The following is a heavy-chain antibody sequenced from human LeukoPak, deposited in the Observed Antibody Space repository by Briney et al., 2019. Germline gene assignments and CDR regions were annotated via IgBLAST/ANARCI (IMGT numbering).Heavy chain of an antibody. CDR1: GFTFSSYG. D-gene: IGHD3-16*02. Sequence: GGSLRLSCAASGFTFSSYGMHWVRQAPGKGLEWVAVISYDGSNKYYADSVKGRFTISRDNSKNSLYLQMNGLRAEDTAVYYCARGVRTFDYWGQGTLVTVSS. V-gene: IGHV3-30*03. CDR2: ISYDGSNK. CDR3: ARGVRTFDY. J-gene: IGHJ4*02.